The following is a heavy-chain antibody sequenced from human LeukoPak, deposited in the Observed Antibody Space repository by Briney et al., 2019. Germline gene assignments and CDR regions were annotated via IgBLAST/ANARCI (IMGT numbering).Heavy chain of an antibody. D-gene: IGHD1-1*01. CDR2: INPNSGGT. CDR3: ARGLNNWNDFDY. CDR1: GYTFTGYY. V-gene: IGHV1-2*04. Sequence: GASVKVPCRASGYTFTGYYMHWVRQAPGQGLEWMGWINPNSGGTNYAQKFQGWVTMTRDTSISTAYMELSRLRSDDTAVYYCARGLNNWNDFDYWGQGTLVTVSS. J-gene: IGHJ4*02.